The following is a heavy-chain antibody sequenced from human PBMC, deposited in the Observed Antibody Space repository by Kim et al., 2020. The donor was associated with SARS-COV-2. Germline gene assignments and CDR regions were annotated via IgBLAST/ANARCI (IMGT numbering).Heavy chain of an antibody. CDR2: IRSKAYGGTT. CDR1: GFTFGDYA. D-gene: IGHD1-26*01. J-gene: IGHJ5*02. V-gene: IGHV3-49*03. CDR3: TREWELSNNWFDP. Sequence: GGSLRLSCTASGFTFGDYAMSWFRQAPGKGLEWVGFIRSKAYGGTTEYAASVKGRFTISRDDSKSIAYLQMNSLKTEDTAVYYCTREWELSNNWFDPWGQGTLVTVSS.